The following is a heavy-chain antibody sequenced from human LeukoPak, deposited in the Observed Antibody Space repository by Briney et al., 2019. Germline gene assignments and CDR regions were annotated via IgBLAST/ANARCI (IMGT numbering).Heavy chain of an antibody. CDR1: GGSISSGSYY. Sequence: SETLSLTCTVSGGSISSGSYYWGWIRQPPGKGLEWIGSIYYSGSTYYNPSLKSRVTISVDTSKNQFSLKLSSVTAADTAVYYCARVIVGYYGSGSNLDYWGQGTLVTVSS. V-gene: IGHV4-39*07. J-gene: IGHJ4*02. D-gene: IGHD3-10*01. CDR2: IYYSGST. CDR3: ARVIVGYYGSGSNLDY.